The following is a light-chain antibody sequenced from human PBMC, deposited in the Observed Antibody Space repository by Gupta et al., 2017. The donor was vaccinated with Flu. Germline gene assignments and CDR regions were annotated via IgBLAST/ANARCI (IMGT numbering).Light chain of an antibody. Sequence: GDRVTITCRASQGISNYLAWYQQKPGKVPKLLIYAASTLKSGVPSRFIGSGSGTDFTLTISSLQPEDVATYYCQKYNNAPNTFGQGTKLEIK. J-gene: IGKJ2*01. CDR3: QKYNNAPNT. V-gene: IGKV1-27*01. CDR2: AAS. CDR1: QGISNY.